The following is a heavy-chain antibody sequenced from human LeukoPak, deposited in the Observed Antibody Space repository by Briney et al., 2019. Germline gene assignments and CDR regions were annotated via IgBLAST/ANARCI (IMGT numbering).Heavy chain of an antibody. CDR2: IYTSGNT. CDR1: GDSISSYD. J-gene: IGHJ4*02. V-gene: IGHV4-4*07. CDR3: ARVSSGRTNFDY. D-gene: IGHD6-19*01. Sequence: SETLSLTCTVSGDSISSYDWSWIRQPAGKGLEWIGRIYTSGNTNYNPSLKSRVTISVDKSKNQFSLKLSSVTAADTAVYYCARVSSGRTNFDYWGQGTLVTVSS.